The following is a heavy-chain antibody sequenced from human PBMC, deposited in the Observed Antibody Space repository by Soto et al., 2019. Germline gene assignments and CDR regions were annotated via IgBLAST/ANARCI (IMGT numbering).Heavy chain of an antibody. CDR3: AREETAWPLAYGLDV. CDR2: IGRRSDI. CDR1: GFSFSTYS. D-gene: IGHD2-21*02. J-gene: IGHJ6*02. Sequence: PGGSLRLSCEASGFSFSTYSMHWVRQAPGKGLEWVSSIGRRSDIYYADSVKGRFTISRDNAKNSVSLQMNSLRDEDTAVYYCAREETAWPLAYGLDVWGQGTPVTVSS. V-gene: IGHV3-21*01.